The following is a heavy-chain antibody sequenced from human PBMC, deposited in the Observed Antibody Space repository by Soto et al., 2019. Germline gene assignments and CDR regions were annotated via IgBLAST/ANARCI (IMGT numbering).Heavy chain of an antibody. CDR2: MFYNGRA. CDR1: GDSISSDSYY. J-gene: IGHJ3*02. CDR3: ARRAPETLCYYQTDEAFDI. Sequence: QLQLQESGPGLVKPSETLSLTCTVSGDSISSDSYYWGWIRQPPGRGLEWIGSMFYNGRAYYNPSLKSRLRISVDTSNNQFSLNLSSVTAAYAAVYYGARRAPETLCYYQTDEAFDIWGQGTKVTVSS. D-gene: IGHD2-21*01. V-gene: IGHV4-39*01.